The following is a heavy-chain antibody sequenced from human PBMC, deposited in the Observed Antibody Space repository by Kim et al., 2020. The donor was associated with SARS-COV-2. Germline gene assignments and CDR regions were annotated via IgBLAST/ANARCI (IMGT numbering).Heavy chain of an antibody. CDR1: GFTFSSYG. CDR3: AKDSYWYFDL. J-gene: IGHJ2*01. V-gene: IGHV3-30*18. CDR2: ISYDGSNK. Sequence: GGSLRLSCAASGFTFSSYGIHWVRQAPGKGLEWVAVISYDGSNKYYADSVKGRFTISRDNSKNTLYLQMNSLRAEDTAVYYCAKDSYWYFDLWGRGTLVTVSS.